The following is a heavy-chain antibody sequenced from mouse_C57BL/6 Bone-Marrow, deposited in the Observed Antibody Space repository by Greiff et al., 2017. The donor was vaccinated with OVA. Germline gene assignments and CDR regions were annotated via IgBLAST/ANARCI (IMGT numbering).Heavy chain of an antibody. J-gene: IGHJ4*01. CDR3: ARSARYGSSYYYAMDY. CDR1: GYSITSDY. CDR2: ISYSGST. V-gene: IGHV3-8*01. D-gene: IGHD1-1*01. Sequence: VQLKESGPGLAKPSQTLSLTCSVTGYSITSDYWNWIRKFPGNKLEYMGYISYSGSTYYNPSLKSRISITRDTSKNQYYLQLNSVTTEDTATYYCARSARYGSSYYYAMDYWGQGTSVTVSS.